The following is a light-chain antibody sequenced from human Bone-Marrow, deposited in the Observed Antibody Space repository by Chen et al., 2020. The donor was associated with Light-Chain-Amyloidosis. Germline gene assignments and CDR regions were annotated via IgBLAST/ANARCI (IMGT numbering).Light chain of an antibody. CDR2: AVS. CDR3: SSFTSSSSYV. Sequence: QSALTQPASVSGSPGQSLTISCTGTSGAVGPYNYVSWYQQHPGKAPKVMIYAVSNRPSGVSNRFSGSKAGNTASLTISGLQAEDEADYYCSSFTSSSSYVFGPGTKVTVL. CDR1: SGAVGPYNY. J-gene: IGLJ1*01. V-gene: IGLV2-14*01.